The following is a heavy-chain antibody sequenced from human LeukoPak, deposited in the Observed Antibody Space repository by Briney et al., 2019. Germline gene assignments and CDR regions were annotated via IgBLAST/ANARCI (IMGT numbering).Heavy chain of an antibody. CDR3: AKDQMGGSGWPIDY. D-gene: IGHD6-19*01. Sequence: PGGSLRLSCAASGLTFSRYAMSWVRQAPGKGLEWVSAISGSGGSTYYADSVKGRFTISRDNSKNTLYLQMNSLRAEDTAVYYCAKDQMGGSGWPIDYWGQGTLVTVSS. CDR1: GLTFSRYA. J-gene: IGHJ4*02. V-gene: IGHV3-23*01. CDR2: ISGSGGST.